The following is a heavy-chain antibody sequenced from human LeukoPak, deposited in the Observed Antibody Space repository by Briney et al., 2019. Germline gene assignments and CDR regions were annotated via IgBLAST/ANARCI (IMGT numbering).Heavy chain of an antibody. CDR2: IYTSGST. J-gene: IGHJ6*03. CDR1: GGSISSGSYY. CDR3: ARGGRNYYYYMDV. D-gene: IGHD1-26*01. Sequence: SETLSLTCTVSGGSISSGSYYWSWIRQPAGKGLGWIGRIYTSGSTNYNPSLKSRVTISVDTSKNQFSLKLSSVTAADTAVYYRARGGRNYYYYMDVWGKGTTVTVSS. V-gene: IGHV4-61*02.